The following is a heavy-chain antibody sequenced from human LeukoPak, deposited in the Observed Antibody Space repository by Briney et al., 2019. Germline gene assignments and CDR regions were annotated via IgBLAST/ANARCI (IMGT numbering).Heavy chain of an antibody. Sequence: SETLSLTCTVSGGSISSYYWSWIRQPAGKGLEWIGRIYTSGSTNYNPSLKRRVTMSVDTSKNQFSLKLSSVTAADTAVYYCARGLRDYYYYYMDVWGKGTTVTVSS. CDR3: ARGLRDYYYYYMDV. V-gene: IGHV4-4*07. CDR2: IYTSGST. CDR1: GGSISSYY. J-gene: IGHJ6*03.